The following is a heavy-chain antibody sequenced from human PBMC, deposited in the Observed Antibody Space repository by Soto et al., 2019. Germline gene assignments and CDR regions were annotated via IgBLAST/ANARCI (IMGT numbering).Heavy chain of an antibody. CDR3: ARGSAASSGWYLLDY. V-gene: IGHV1-3*01. Sequence: QVQLVQSGAEVKKPGASVKVSCKASGYTFTSYAIHWVRQAPGQRLEWMGWINAGNGDTKYSQTFQGRVTITRDTSANTAYMELSSLRSEDTAVYYCARGSAASSGWYLLDYWGQGTLVTVSS. CDR2: INAGNGDT. D-gene: IGHD6-19*01. CDR1: GYTFTSYA. J-gene: IGHJ4*02.